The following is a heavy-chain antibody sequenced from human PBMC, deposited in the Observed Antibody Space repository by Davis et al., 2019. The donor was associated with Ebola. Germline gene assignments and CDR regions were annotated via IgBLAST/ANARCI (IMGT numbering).Heavy chain of an antibody. CDR1: GFTVSSNY. J-gene: IGHJ4*02. CDR3: ARMVHSSSWYGFFDY. D-gene: IGHD6-13*01. Sequence: PGGSLRLSCAASGFTVSSNYMSWVRQAPGKGLEWVSVIYSGGSTYYADSVKGRFTISRDNSKNTLYLQMNSLRAEDTAVYYCARMVHSSSWYGFFDYWGQGTLVTVSS. CDR2: IYSGGST. V-gene: IGHV3-53*01.